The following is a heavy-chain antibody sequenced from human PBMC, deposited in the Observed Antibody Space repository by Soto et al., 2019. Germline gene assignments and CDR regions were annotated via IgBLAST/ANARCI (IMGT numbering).Heavy chain of an antibody. Sequence: PGGSLRLSCAASGFTFSDYYISWIRQAPGKGLEWVSYISSSGSTIYYADSVKGRFTISRDNAKNSLYLQMNSLRAEDTAVYYCASESSSWFETYYFDYWGQGTLVTVSS. CDR2: ISSSGSTI. CDR1: GFTFSDYY. D-gene: IGHD6-13*01. J-gene: IGHJ4*02. V-gene: IGHV3-11*01. CDR3: ASESSSWFETYYFDY.